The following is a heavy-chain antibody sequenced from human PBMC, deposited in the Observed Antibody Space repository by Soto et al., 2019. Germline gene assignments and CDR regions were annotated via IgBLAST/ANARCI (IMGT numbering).Heavy chain of an antibody. J-gene: IGHJ4*02. CDR3: ARVPSSSGRAHFDY. CDR2: ISGSDDST. D-gene: IGHD2-15*01. CDR1: GFTFSSYA. V-gene: IGHV3-23*01. Sequence: PGGSLRLSCAASGFTFSSYAMSWVRQAPGKGLEWVSVISGSDDSTYYADSVKGRFTISRDNSKNTLYLQMNSLRAEDTAVYYCARVPSSSGRAHFDYWGQVTLVTVPS.